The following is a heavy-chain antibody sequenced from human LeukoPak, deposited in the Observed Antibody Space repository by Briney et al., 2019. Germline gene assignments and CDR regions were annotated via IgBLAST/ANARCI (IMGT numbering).Heavy chain of an antibody. V-gene: IGHV3-33*08. J-gene: IGHJ4*02. CDR1: GFTFSSYG. Sequence: GGSLRLSCAASGFTFSSYGMHWVRQAPGKGLEWVAVIWYDGSNKYYADSVKGRFTISRDNSKNTLYLQMNSLRAEDTAVYYCARVGSGESLYFDYWGQGTLVTVSS. D-gene: IGHD6-19*01. CDR2: IWYDGSNK. CDR3: ARVGSGESLYFDY.